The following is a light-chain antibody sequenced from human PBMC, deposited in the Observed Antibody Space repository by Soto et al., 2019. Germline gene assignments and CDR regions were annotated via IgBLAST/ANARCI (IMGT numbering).Light chain of an antibody. CDR2: TAS. V-gene: IGKV1-39*01. Sequence: DIQMTQSPSSLSASVGDKVTITCRASQSISSYLNWFQQKPGKAPKLLIYTASSLESGVPSTFSGSGSGTDFTLTISSLQPEDFASYFCQQSFITPYTFGQGTKLQIK. J-gene: IGKJ2*01. CDR1: QSISSY. CDR3: QQSFITPYT.